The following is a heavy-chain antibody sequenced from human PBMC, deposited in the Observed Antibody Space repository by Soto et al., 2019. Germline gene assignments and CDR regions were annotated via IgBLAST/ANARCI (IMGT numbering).Heavy chain of an antibody. D-gene: IGHD3-3*01. V-gene: IGHV3-15*07. CDR1: GFTFSNAW. Sequence: PGGSLRLSCAASGFTFSNAWMNWVRQAPGKGLEWVGRIKSKTDGGTTDYAAPVKGRFTISRDDSKNTLYLQMNSLKTEDTAVYYCTTIYDFWSGPDIYYYYYGMDVWGQGTTVTVSS. CDR2: IKSKTDGGTT. J-gene: IGHJ6*02. CDR3: TTIYDFWSGPDIYYYYYGMDV.